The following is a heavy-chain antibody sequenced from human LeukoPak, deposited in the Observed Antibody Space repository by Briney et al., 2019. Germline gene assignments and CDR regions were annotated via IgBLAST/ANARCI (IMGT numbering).Heavy chain of an antibody. J-gene: IGHJ4*02. CDR3: AKDLSGIWSDSYYFDY. D-gene: IGHD3-3*01. CDR2: ISYDGSNK. Sequence: GGSLRLSCAASGFTFSSYAMHWVRQAPGKGLEWVAVISYDGSNKYYADSVKGRFTISGDNSKNTLYLQMNSLRAEDTAVYYCAKDLSGIWSDSYYFDYWGQGTLVTVSS. V-gene: IGHV3-30-3*01. CDR1: GFTFSSYA.